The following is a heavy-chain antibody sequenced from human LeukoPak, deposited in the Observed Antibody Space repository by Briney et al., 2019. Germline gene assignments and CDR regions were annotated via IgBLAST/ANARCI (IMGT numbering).Heavy chain of an antibody. CDR1: GFTFSSYG. CDR2: ISYDGSNK. V-gene: IGHV3-30*18. D-gene: IGHD4-17*01. Sequence: GRSLRLSCAASGFTFSSYGMHWVRQAPGKGLERVAVISYDGSNKYYADSVKGRFTISRDNSKNTLYLQMNSLRAEDTAVYYCAKDYDYGDYFDYWGQGTLVTVSS. CDR3: AKDYDYGDYFDY. J-gene: IGHJ4*02.